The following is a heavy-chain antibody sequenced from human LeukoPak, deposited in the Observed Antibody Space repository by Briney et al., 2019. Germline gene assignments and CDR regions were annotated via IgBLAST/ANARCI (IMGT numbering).Heavy chain of an antibody. CDR1: GFTLGSHD. CDR3: VREARGYHYTYFDS. J-gene: IGHJ4*02. D-gene: IGHD5-18*01. Sequence: QPGASLILSCTSSGFTLGSHDIHWLREIPGQGLEWVATVSGGFHAFFADSVQGRFTVSRDDATNSLYLQMNSLRAEDTAVYYCVREARGYHYTYFDSWGQGTLVTVSS. V-gene: IGHV3-13*01. CDR2: VSGGFHA.